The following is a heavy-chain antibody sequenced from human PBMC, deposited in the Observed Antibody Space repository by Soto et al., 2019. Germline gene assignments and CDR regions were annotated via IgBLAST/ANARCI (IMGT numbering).Heavy chain of an antibody. CDR2: IIPIFGTA. J-gene: IGHJ6*02. CDR1: GGTFSSYA. CDR3: TRVDYVYDYGMDV. D-gene: IGHD4-17*01. Sequence: QVQLVQSGAEVKKPGSSVKVSCKASGGTFSSYAISWVRQAPGQGLEWMGGIIPIFGTANYAQKFQGRVTITADESTSTAYMVRSSLRCEDTAEYYCTRVDYVYDYGMDVWGQGTTVTVSS. V-gene: IGHV1-69*12.